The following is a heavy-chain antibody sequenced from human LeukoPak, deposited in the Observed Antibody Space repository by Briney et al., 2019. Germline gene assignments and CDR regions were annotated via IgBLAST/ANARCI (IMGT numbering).Heavy chain of an antibody. J-gene: IGHJ4*02. D-gene: IGHD1-1*01. CDR1: GRFISSYY. CDR3: ARVEARSSSYFDY. CDR2: IYSSGSN. V-gene: IGHV4-59*01. Sequence: SETLSLTCTVSGRFISSYYWSRVRQPPGKGLEWIGYIYSSGSNNYNPSLKSRVPISVDTSKNQVTLKLSSGTHADTAGYYCARVEARSSSYFDYWGQGTLVTVSS.